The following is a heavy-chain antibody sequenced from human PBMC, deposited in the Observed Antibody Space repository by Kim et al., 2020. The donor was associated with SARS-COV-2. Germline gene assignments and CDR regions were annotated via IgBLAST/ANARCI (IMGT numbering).Heavy chain of an antibody. CDR2: ISSSSSTI. Sequence: GGSLRLSCAASGFTFSSYSMNWVRQAPGKGLEWVSYISSSSSTIYYADSVKGRFTISRDNAKNSLYLQMNSLRDEDTAVYYCARVEDGSSANWFDPWGQGTLVTVSS. J-gene: IGHJ5*02. V-gene: IGHV3-48*02. D-gene: IGHD6-6*01. CDR3: ARVEDGSSANWFDP. CDR1: GFTFSSYS.